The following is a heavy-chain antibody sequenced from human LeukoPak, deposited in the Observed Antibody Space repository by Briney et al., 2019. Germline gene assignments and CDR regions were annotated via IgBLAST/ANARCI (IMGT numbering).Heavy chain of an antibody. D-gene: IGHD3-9*01. CDR1: GGSINSYF. V-gene: IGHV4-59*12. Sequence: TSETLSLTCTVSGGSINSYFWSWIRQPPGKGLEWIGSIYYSGSTYYNPSLKSRVTISIDTSKNQFSLKLNSVTDADTAVYYCARDNRYFDPGVYYYYGMDVWGQGTTVTVSS. J-gene: IGHJ6*02. CDR2: IYYSGST. CDR3: ARDNRYFDPGVYYYYGMDV.